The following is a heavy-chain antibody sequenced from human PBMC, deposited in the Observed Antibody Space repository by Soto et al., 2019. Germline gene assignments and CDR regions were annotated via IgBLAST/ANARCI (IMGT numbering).Heavy chain of an antibody. CDR3: ARVPLKIYSSSWYPGNWFDP. D-gene: IGHD6-13*01. V-gene: IGHV4-61*01. CDR1: GGSVSSGSYY. Sequence: PSETLSLTCTVSGGSVSSGSYYWSWIRQPPGKGLEWIGYIYYSGSTNYNPSLKSRVTVSVDTSKYQFSLKLSSVTAADTAVYYCARVPLKIYSSSWYPGNWFDPWGQGTLVTVSS. J-gene: IGHJ5*02. CDR2: IYYSGST.